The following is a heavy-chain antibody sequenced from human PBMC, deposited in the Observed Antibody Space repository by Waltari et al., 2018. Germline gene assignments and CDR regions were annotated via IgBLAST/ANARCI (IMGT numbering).Heavy chain of an antibody. V-gene: IGHV3-7*01. CDR3: AREVLLWFGERSRSRYFDY. J-gene: IGHJ4*02. D-gene: IGHD3-10*01. CDR1: GFTFSSYW. Sequence: EVQLVESGGGLVQPGGSLRLSCAASGFTFSSYWMSWVRQALGQGLEWVANIKQDGSEKYYVDSVKGRCTISRDNAKNSLYLQMNSLRAEDTAVYYCAREVLLWFGERSRSRYFDYWGQGTLVTVSS. CDR2: IKQDGSEK.